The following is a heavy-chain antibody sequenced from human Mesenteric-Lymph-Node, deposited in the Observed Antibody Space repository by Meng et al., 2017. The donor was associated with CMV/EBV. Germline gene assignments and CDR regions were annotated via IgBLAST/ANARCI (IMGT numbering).Heavy chain of an antibody. Sequence: AVAGGSISSGHWWNWVRQSPGKGLEWIGEIYHSGVTNYNPSLKSRVTISLGKSKNHFSLKLSSVTAADTAVYYCARETDYYGSGNSHWGQGTLVTVSS. V-gene: IGHV4-4*02. D-gene: IGHD3-10*01. CDR2: IYHSGVT. CDR1: GGSISSGHW. J-gene: IGHJ4*02. CDR3: ARETDYYGSGNSH.